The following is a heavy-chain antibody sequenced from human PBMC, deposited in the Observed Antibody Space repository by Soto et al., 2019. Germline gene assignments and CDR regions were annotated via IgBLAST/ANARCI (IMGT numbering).Heavy chain of an antibody. CDR3: AKDLLGYCSGGSCRGGYYYYYGMDV. CDR1: GFTFSSYA. Sequence: GGSLRLSCAASGFTFSSYAMSWVRQAPGKGLECVSAISGSGGSTYYADSVKGRFTISRDNSKNTLYLQMNSLRAEDTAVYYCAKDLLGYCSGGSCRGGYYYYYGMDVWGQGTTVTVSS. D-gene: IGHD2-15*01. V-gene: IGHV3-23*01. J-gene: IGHJ6*02. CDR2: ISGSGGST.